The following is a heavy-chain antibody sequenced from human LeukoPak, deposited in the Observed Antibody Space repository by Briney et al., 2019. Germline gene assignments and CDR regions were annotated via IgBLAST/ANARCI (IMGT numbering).Heavy chain of an antibody. CDR3: ARGRTDYDFWSGYGYYYMDV. CDR1: GFTFDDYG. V-gene: IGHV3-20*04. Sequence: GGSLRLSCAASGFTFDDYGMSWVRQAPGKGLEWVSGINWNGGSTGYADSVKGRFTISRDNAKNSLYLQMNSLRAEDTALYYCARGRTDYDFWSGYGYYYMDVWGKGTTVTVSS. J-gene: IGHJ6*03. CDR2: INWNGGST. D-gene: IGHD3-3*01.